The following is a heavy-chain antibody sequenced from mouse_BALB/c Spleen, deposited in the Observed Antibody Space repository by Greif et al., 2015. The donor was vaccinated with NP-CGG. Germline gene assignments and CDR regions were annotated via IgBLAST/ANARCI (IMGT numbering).Heavy chain of an antibody. CDR2: IYPGGGYT. J-gene: IGHJ4*01. D-gene: IGHD2-4*01. CDR3: ARESTMITTGAMDY. V-gene: IGHV1-63*02. CDR1: GYTFTNYW. Sequence: QVQLQQSGAELVRPGTSVKISCKASGYTFTNYWLGWVKQRPGHGLEWIGDIYPGGGYTNYNEKFKGKATLTADTSSSTAYMQLSSLTSEDSAVYFCARESTMITTGAMDYWGQGTSVTVSS.